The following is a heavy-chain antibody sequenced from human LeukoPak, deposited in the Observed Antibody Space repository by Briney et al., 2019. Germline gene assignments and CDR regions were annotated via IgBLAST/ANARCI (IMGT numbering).Heavy chain of an antibody. V-gene: IGHV3-30-3*01. Sequence: GGSLRLSCEASGFTFSSHSMHWVRQAPGKGLEWVALISYDGSNEYYADSVKGRFTISRDNSKNTLYLHMNTLRAEDTAIYYCAKDRTVGASYWYFDLWGRGTLVTVSS. CDR3: AKDRTVGASYWYFDL. J-gene: IGHJ2*01. D-gene: IGHD1-26*01. CDR1: GFTFSSHS. CDR2: ISYDGSNE.